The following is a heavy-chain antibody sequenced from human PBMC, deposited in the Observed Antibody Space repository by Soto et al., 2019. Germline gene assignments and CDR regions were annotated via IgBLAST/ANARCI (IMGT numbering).Heavy chain of an antibody. D-gene: IGHD5-18*01. CDR2: INPNGRST. CDR3: ATSVNSAMAFDY. V-gene: IGHV1-46*01. Sequence: QVQLVQSGAEVKKPGASVKVSCKASGYTFTHYYIHWVRQAPGQGLEWMGIINPNGRSTTYAQKFRAGFTMTRDTSTSTVYMELSSLRSEDSAVYYCATSVNSAMAFDYWGQGTLVTVSS. CDR1: GYTFTHYY. J-gene: IGHJ4*02.